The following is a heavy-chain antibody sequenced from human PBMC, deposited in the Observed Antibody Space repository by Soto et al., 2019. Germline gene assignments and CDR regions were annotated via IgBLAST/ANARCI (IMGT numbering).Heavy chain of an antibody. J-gene: IGHJ6*02. V-gene: IGHV2-5*05. CDR2: IYWDDDE. CDR1: GFSLSTSGVG. D-gene: IGHD2-15*01. CDR3: AHKGGRGAGMDV. Sequence: SGPTLVNPTQTLSLTCTFSGFSLSTSGVGVAWIRQSPGKALEWLALIYWDDDERYGPSLKTRLTITKDTSKNQVVLTMTNMDPVDTATYYCAHKGGRGAGMDVWGQGTTVTVPS.